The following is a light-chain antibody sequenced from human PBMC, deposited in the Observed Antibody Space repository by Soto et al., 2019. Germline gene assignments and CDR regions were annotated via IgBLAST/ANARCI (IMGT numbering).Light chain of an antibody. CDR2: WAS. CDR1: QSVLYSPNTKNY. V-gene: IGKV4-1*01. CDR3: QQYYTSPQT. J-gene: IGKJ1*01. Sequence: DIVMTHSPDSLAVSLGERATINCKSSQSVLYSPNTKNYLAWYQQKPGQPPKLLIYWASTRESGVPDRFSGSGSGTDFTLTISSLQAEDVALYYCQQYYTSPQTFGQGTKVDIK.